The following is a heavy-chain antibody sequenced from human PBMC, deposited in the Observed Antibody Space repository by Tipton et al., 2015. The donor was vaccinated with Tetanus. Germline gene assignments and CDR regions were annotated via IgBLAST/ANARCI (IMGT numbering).Heavy chain of an antibody. V-gene: IGHV4-59*02. Sequence: TLSLTCTVSGVSVTTYHWSWIRQPPGKGLEWIGYITDTGRTNYSPSLRNRLTIPIDTSKTHFSLRLDSVTAADTAVYYCATDRRGPGEVRGLDNWGQGTLVTVSS. CDR1: GVSVTTYH. CDR3: ATDRRGPGEVRGLDN. CDR2: ITDTGRT. D-gene: IGHD3-10*01. J-gene: IGHJ4*02.